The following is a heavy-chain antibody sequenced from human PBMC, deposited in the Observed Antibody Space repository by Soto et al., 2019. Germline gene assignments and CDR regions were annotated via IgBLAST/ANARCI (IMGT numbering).Heavy chain of an antibody. J-gene: IGHJ4*02. CDR3: ARDHGGLFDY. CDR2: INHSGST. V-gene: IGHV4-34*01. D-gene: IGHD3-10*01. CDR1: GGSFSGYY. Sequence: PSETLSLTCAVYGGSFSGYYWSWIRQPPGKGLEWIGEINHSGSTNYNPSLKSRVTISVDTSKNQFSLKLSSVTAADTAVYYCARDHGGLFDYWGQGTLVTVSS.